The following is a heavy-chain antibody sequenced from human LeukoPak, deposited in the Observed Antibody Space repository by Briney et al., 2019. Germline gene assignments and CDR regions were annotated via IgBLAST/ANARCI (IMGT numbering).Heavy chain of an antibody. J-gene: IGHJ4*01. Sequence: RAGGSLRLSCAASGFTFSSYAMHWVRQAPGKGLGWVAVISYDGSNKYYADSVKGRFTISRDNSKNTLYLQMNSLRAEDTAVYYCAREGYSSSLDYWGQGTLVTVSS. CDR2: ISYDGSNK. CDR3: AREGYSSSLDY. CDR1: GFTFSSYA. D-gene: IGHD6-13*01. V-gene: IGHV3-30*01.